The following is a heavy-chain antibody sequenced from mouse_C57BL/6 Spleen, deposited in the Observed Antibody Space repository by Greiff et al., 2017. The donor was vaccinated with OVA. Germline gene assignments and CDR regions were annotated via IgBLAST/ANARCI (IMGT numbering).Heavy chain of an antibody. CDR2: IDPSDSYT. CDR3: ARGQSWYFDV. V-gene: IGHV1-69*01. J-gene: IGHJ1*03. D-gene: IGHD6-1*01. Sequence: QVQLQQPGAELVMPGASVKLPCKASGYTFTSSWMHWVKQRPGQGLEWIGEIDPSDSYTNYNQKFKGKSTLTVDKSSSTAYMQLSSLTSEDSAVYYCARGQSWYFDVWGTGTTVTVSS. CDR1: GYTFTSSW.